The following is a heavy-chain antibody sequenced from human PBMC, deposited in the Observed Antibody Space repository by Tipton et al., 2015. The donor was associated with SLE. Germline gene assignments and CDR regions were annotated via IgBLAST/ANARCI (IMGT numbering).Heavy chain of an antibody. J-gene: IGHJ6*03. V-gene: IGHV4-59*04. Sequence: TLSLTCTVSGGSLRTHYWGWIRQPPGKGLEWIGNINYSGTTYYNPSLKTRITVSVDTSRIQFSLKLSSVSAADTAVYYCARGRRTTYYNRYYFYMDVWGKGTTVTVSS. D-gene: IGHD3-10*01. CDR1: GGSLRTHY. CDR3: ARGRRTTYYNRYYFYMDV. CDR2: INYSGTT.